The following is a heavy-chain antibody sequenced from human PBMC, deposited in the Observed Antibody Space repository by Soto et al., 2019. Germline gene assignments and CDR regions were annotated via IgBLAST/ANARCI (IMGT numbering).Heavy chain of an antibody. J-gene: IGHJ4*02. CDR1: GFTFSSYA. Sequence: GGSLRLSCAASGFTFSSYAMSWVRQAPGKGLEWVSAISGSGGSTYYADSVKGRFTISRDNSKNTLYLQMNRLRAEDTAVYYCASIAAAATKGFDYWGQGTLVTVSS. D-gene: IGHD6-13*01. CDR2: ISGSGGST. CDR3: ASIAAAATKGFDY. V-gene: IGHV3-23*01.